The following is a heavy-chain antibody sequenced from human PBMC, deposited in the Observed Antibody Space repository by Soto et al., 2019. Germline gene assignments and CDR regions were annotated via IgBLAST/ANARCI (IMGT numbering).Heavy chain of an antibody. CDR1: GYIFSDYY. Sequence: QVQLVQSGAEVKKPGASVKVSCKASGYIFSDYYMHWVRQAPGQGLECMGWINPNSGDTIYAQKFQGRVTVTGDPSISTAYMELSRLTSDDTAVYYCVRGRAVAGINGEAFDLWGQGTMVTVSS. J-gene: IGHJ3*01. V-gene: IGHV1-2*02. D-gene: IGHD6-19*01. CDR2: INPNSGDT. CDR3: VRGRAVAGINGEAFDL.